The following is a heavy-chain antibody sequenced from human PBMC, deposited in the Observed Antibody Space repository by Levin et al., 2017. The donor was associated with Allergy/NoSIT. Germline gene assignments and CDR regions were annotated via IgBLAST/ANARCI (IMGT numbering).Heavy chain of an antibody. CDR1: GFTFGSYA. V-gene: IGHV3-23*01. J-gene: IGHJ4*02. CDR2: IIGSGDST. Sequence: SGGSLRLSCAGSGFTFGSYAMSWVRQAPGKGLECVSFIIGSGDSTYYADSVKGRFTISRDNSNNTLYLQMNSLSAEDTAMYYCAKDSSFSSAWGSFDHWGQGTLVTVSS. CDR3: AKDSSFSSAWGSFDH. D-gene: IGHD6-19*01.